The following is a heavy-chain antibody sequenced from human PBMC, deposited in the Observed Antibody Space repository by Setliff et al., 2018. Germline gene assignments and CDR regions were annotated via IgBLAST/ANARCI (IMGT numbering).Heavy chain of an antibody. V-gene: IGHV4-38-2*01. CDR2: IYHSGST. J-gene: IGHJ5*02. CDR1: GYSISSGYY. Sequence: PSETLSLTCAVSGYSISSGYYWGWIRQPPGKGLEWIGSIYHSGSTYYNPSLKSRVTMSVDTSKNQFSLKLSSVTAADTAVYYCARGKSVTASNWFDPWGQGTLVTVSS. D-gene: IGHD5-18*01. CDR3: ARGKSVTASNWFDP.